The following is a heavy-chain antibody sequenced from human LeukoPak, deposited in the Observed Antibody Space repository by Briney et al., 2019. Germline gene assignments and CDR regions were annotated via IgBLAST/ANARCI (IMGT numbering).Heavy chain of an antibody. CDR2: ISSSSGHI. J-gene: IGHJ4*02. CDR1: GVTSSSYT. D-gene: IGHD3-16*01. V-gene: IGHV3-21*01. CDR3: ARDRGGEFDY. Sequence: GGSLRLSCAASGVTSSSYTMTWVRQAPGKGLECVSSISSSSGHIYYADSVKGRFTISRDNAKNSLYLRLNSLRADDTAVFYCARDRGGEFDYWGQGTLVTVSS.